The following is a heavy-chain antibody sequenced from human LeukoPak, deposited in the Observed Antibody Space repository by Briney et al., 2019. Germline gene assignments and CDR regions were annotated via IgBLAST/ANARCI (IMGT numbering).Heavy chain of an antibody. D-gene: IGHD1-26*01. CDR3: ARGGGSYFLFDY. CDR2: IYYSGST. CDR1: GVSISSYY. Sequence: PSETLSLTCTVSGVSISSYYWSWIRQPPGKGLEWIGYIYYSGSTNYNPSLKSRVTISVDTSKNQFSLKLSSVTAADTAVYYCARGGGSYFLFDYWGQGTLVTVSS. V-gene: IGHV4-59*01. J-gene: IGHJ4*02.